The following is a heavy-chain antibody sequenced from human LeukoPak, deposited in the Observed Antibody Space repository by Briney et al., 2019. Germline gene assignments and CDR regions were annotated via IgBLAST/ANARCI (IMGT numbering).Heavy chain of an antibody. Sequence: SVKVSCKASGGTFSSYAISWVRQAPGQGLEWMGGIIPIFGTANYAQKFQGRVTITADESTSTAYMELRSLRSDDTAVYYCARKWVMGAFDIWGQGTMVTVSS. J-gene: IGHJ3*02. D-gene: IGHD1-26*01. CDR1: GGTFSSYA. V-gene: IGHV1-69*01. CDR2: IIPIFGTA. CDR3: ARKWVMGAFDI.